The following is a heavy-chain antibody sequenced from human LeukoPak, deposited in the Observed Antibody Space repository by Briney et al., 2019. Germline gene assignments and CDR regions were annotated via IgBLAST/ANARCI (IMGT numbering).Heavy chain of an antibody. D-gene: IGHD3-3*01. CDR1: GGSFSGFY. J-gene: IGHJ2*01. V-gene: IGHV4-34*01. CDR3: ARHQGVVDL. Sequence: SETLSLTCAVYGGSFSGFYWTWIRQPPGKGLEWIGEINHSGSTNYNSSLKSRVTISVDTSKNQFSLKLSSVTAADTAVYYCARHQGVVDLWGRGSLVTVSS. CDR2: INHSGST.